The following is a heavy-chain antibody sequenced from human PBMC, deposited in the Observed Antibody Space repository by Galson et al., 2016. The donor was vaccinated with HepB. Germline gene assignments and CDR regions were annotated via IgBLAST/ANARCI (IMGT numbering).Heavy chain of an antibody. V-gene: IGHV2-5*02. CDR2: VYWDDDK. CDR3: AHYRSGWFSVGPDASDV. J-gene: IGHJ3*01. Sequence: ALVKPTQTLTLTCDVSGFSISTSGMAVAWIRQPPGEALEWSALVYWDDDKRYRPSLKNRITMTRDTSKNQVVLTMTDMDPTDTATYYCAHYRSGWFSVGPDASDVWGRGTRVTVSS. CDR1: GFSISTSGMA. D-gene: IGHD6-25*01.